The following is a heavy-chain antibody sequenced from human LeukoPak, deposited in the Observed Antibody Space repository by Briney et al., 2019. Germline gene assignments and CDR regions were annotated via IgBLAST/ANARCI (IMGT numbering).Heavy chain of an antibody. D-gene: IGHD2-21*02. CDR2: ISWNSGSI. V-gene: IGHV3-9*03. CDR1: GFTFDDYA. Sequence: TGGSLTLSCAASGFTFDDYAVHWVRQAPGKGLQWVSGISWNSGSIVYAASVKGRFTISRDNAKNSLYLQMNSLRAEDMALYYCAKAYCGGDCYWFDYGGQGTRVSVSS. J-gene: IGHJ4*02. CDR3: AKAYCGGDCYWFDY.